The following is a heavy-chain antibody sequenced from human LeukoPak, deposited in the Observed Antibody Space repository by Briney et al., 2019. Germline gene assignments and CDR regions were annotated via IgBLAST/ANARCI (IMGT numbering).Heavy chain of an antibody. CDR2: ISYSGST. CDR1: GGSISSASYY. CDR3: ARGDSPFDY. J-gene: IGHJ4*02. V-gene: IGHV4-61*01. D-gene: IGHD5-18*01. Sequence: SETLSLTCTVSGGSISSASYYWSWIRQPPGKGLEWIGYISYSGSTNYNPSLKSRVTISVDTSKNQFSLKLNSVTAADTAVYYCARGDSPFDYWGQGTLVTVSS.